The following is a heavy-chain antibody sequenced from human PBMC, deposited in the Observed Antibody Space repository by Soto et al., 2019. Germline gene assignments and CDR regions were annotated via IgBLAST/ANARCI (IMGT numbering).Heavy chain of an antibody. Sequence: GESLKISCQGSGYSFTSYWIGLVRQMPGKGLEWMGIIYGGDSDTRYGPSFHGEVTISADKSISTAYLQWSSLKASDTAMYYCASSIRYCASSSCFTAAVSAFDIWGQGTMVTVSS. J-gene: IGHJ3*02. CDR1: GYSFTSYW. CDR2: IYGGDSDT. V-gene: IGHV5-51*01. CDR3: ASSIRYCASSSCFTAAVSAFDI. D-gene: IGHD2-2*02.